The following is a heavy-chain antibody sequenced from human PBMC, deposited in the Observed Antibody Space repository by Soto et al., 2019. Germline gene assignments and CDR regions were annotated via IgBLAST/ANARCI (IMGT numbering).Heavy chain of an antibody. V-gene: IGHV5-51*01. J-gene: IGHJ4*02. D-gene: IGHD2-8*02. CDR3: ASSVLVTSTMNYFDL. CDR1: GYSFSNFW. Sequence: PGEPLKISCQASGYSFSNFWIAWVRQMPGEDLEWLGIIYPDDSDTRYSPSFLGQVTISADKSIKTTYLQWSSLKASDTAIYFCASSVLVTSTMNYFDLWGQGTLVTV. CDR2: IYPDDSDT.